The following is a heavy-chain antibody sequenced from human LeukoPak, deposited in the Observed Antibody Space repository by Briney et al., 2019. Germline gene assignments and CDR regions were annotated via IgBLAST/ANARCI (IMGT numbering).Heavy chain of an antibody. CDR1: GFTFGDYA. V-gene: IGHV3-49*03. J-gene: IGHJ4*02. D-gene: IGHD3-22*01. CDR3: TRDHYYDSSGYYTFDY. CDR2: IRSKAYGGTT. Sequence: GGSLRLSCTASGFTFGDYAMSWFRQAPGKGLEWVGFIRSKAYGGTTEYAASVKGRFTISRDDSKSIAYLQMNSLKTEDTAVYYCTRDHYYDSSGYYTFDYWGQGTLVTVSS.